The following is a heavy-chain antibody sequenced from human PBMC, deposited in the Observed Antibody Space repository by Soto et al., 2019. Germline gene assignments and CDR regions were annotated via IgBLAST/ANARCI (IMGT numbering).Heavy chain of an antibody. D-gene: IGHD2-15*01. V-gene: IGHV4-39*01. CDR1: GGSISSSSYY. CDR3: ARRTCSGGSCYWDS. Sequence: QLQLQESGPGLVKPSETLSLTCTVSGGSISSSSYYWGWIRQPPGKGLEWIGSIYYSGSTYYNPSLRSRVPMHVDTSKNQFSLKLSSVTAADTAVYYCARRTCSGGSCYWDSWGQGTLVTVSS. CDR2: IYYSGST. J-gene: IGHJ4*02.